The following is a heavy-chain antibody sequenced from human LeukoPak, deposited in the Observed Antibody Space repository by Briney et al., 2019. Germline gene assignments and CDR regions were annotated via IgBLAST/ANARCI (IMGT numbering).Heavy chain of an antibody. CDR2: ISSSSSYI. D-gene: IGHD3-10*01. J-gene: IGHJ6*03. Sequence: GGSLRLSCAASGFTFSSYSMNWVRQAPGKGLEWVSSISSSSSYIYYADSVKGRFTISRDNAKNSLYLQMNSLRAEDTAVYYCARARSLLFMDVWGKGTTVTISS. CDR1: GFTFSSYS. CDR3: ARARSLLFMDV. V-gene: IGHV3-21*01.